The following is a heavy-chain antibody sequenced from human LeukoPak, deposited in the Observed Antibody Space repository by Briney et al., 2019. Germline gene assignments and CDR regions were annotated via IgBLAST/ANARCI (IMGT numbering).Heavy chain of an antibody. CDR2: INSDGSST. CDR3: ARPSLASDNNDAFDI. J-gene: IGHJ3*02. Sequence: GGSLRLSCAASGFTFSSYWMHWVRQAPGKGLVWVSRINSDGSSTSYADSVKGRFTISRDNAKNTLYLQMNSLRAEDTAVYYCARPSLASDNNDAFDIWGQGTMVTVSS. V-gene: IGHV3-74*01. CDR1: GFTFSSYW. D-gene: IGHD1-1*01.